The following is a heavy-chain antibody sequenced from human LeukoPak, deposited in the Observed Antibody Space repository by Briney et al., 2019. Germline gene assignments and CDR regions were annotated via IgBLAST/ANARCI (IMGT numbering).Heavy chain of an antibody. D-gene: IGHD6-13*01. J-gene: IGHJ4*02. CDR2: INHSGST. CDR3: ARGRILSSSSTPLY. Sequence: PSETLSLTCAVYGGSFGGYYWSWIRQPPGKGVEWIGEINHSGSTNYNPSLQSRVPKSVDTSKNQSSLKLSSVTAADTAVYYCARGRILSSSSTPLYWGQGTLVTVSS. V-gene: IGHV4-34*01. CDR1: GGSFGGYY.